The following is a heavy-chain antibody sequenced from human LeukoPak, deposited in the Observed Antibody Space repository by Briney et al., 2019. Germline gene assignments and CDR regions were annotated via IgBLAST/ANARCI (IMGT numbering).Heavy chain of an antibody. D-gene: IGHD5-18*01. V-gene: IGHV3-7*01. CDR1: GFTFGDHW. Sequence: GGSLRLSCEGSGFTFGDHWMSWVRQAPGKGLEWVANIKQSGFEKYYVDSVNGRFTISRDNAQNSLFLQMDTLRVEDTAVYYCARVRWRGYSSGYYFDYWGQGTLVTVSS. CDR2: IKQSGFEK. CDR3: ARVRWRGYSSGYYFDY. J-gene: IGHJ4*02.